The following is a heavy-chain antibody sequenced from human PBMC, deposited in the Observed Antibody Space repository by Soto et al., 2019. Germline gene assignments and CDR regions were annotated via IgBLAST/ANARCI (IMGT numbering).Heavy chain of an antibody. Sequence: EVQLVESGGGLVQPGGSLRLSCAASGFTFSSYWMSWVRQAPGKGLEWVANIKQDGSEKYYVDSVKGRFTISRDNAKNSLYLQMTSLRGEDTAVYYCERDLYYCDYWGQGTLVTFSA. CDR1: GFTFSSYW. V-gene: IGHV3-7*01. CDR3: ERDLYYCDY. CDR2: IKQDGSEK. J-gene: IGHJ4*02.